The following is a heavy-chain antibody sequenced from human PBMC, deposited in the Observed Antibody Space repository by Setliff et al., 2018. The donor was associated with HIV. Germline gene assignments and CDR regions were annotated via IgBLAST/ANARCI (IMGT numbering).Heavy chain of an antibody. CDR1: GYSISSGYY. Sequence: SETLSLTCAVSGYSISSGYYWGWIRQPPGKGLEWIGSIYHSGSTYYNPSLKSRVTISLDTSKNQFSLKLSSVTAADTAVYYCARDIQAAGTGWFDPWGQGILVTVS. D-gene: IGHD6-13*01. J-gene: IGHJ5*02. V-gene: IGHV4-38-2*02. CDR2: IYHSGST. CDR3: ARDIQAAGTGWFDP.